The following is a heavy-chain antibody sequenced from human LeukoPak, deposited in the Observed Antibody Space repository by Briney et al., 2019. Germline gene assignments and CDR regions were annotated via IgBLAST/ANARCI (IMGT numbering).Heavy chain of an antibody. D-gene: IGHD3-10*01. CDR1: GFTFSSYW. CDR3: ASSVYYGSGSLDY. Sequence: GGSLRLSCAASGFTFSSYWMHWVRQAPGKGLVWVSRINSDGSSTSYADSVKGRFTVSRDNAKNTLYLQMNSLRAEDTAVYYCASSVYYGSGSLDYWGQGTLVTVSS. CDR2: INSDGSST. V-gene: IGHV3-74*01. J-gene: IGHJ4*02.